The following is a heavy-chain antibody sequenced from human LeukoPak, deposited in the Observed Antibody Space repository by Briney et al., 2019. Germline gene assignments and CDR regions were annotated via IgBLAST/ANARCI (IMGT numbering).Heavy chain of an antibody. CDR1: GGSINSNYL. CDR2: ISHSGGA. V-gene: IGHV4-4*02. Sequence: TSGTLSLTCAVSGGSINSNYLWTWVRQPPGKGLDWIGEISHSGGAKYYPSLKSRVTISVDTSKNQFSLKLSSVTAADTAVYYCARGRRVRGIAAAGTAIWFDPWGQGTLVTVSS. J-gene: IGHJ5*02. D-gene: IGHD6-13*01. CDR3: ARGRRVRGIAAAGTAIWFDP.